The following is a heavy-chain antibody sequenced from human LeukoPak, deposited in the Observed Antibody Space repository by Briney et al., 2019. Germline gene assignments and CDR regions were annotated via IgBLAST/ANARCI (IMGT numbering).Heavy chain of an antibody. CDR2: ISGSGGST. Sequence: PGGSLRLSCAASGFTFSSYAMSWVRQAPGKGPEWVSAISGSGGSTYYADSVKGRFTISRGNSKNTLYLQMNSLRAEDTAVYYCAKPPYYDFWSGYPVPPYYFDYWGQGTLVTVSS. CDR1: GFTFSSYA. J-gene: IGHJ4*02. CDR3: AKPPYYDFWSGYPVPPYYFDY. V-gene: IGHV3-23*01. D-gene: IGHD3-3*01.